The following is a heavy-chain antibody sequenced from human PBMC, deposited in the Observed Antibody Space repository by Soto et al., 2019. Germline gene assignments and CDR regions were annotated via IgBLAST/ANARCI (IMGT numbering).Heavy chain of an antibody. CDR2: VSDGGST. Sequence: EVHLLESGGGLVQPGGSLRLSCAASGFTFGSYFMRWVRQTPGQGLEWVSTVSDGGSTYYADSVKGRFTVSRDNSKNMVYLQMNSLRAEDTAVYYCAKGRGHNYKYDMDVWGRGTTVTVSS. CDR3: AKGRGHNYKYDMDV. CDR1: GFTFGSYF. V-gene: IGHV3-23*01. D-gene: IGHD5-12*01. J-gene: IGHJ6*02.